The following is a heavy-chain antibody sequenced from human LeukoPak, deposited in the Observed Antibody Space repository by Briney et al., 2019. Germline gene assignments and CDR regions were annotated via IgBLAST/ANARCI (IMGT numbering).Heavy chain of an antibody. J-gene: IGHJ6*03. Sequence: SEALSVTCAVSGGSICVYYGSWVREPAGRGLGCICRIKNSVDRKYNPSLESRVTISVDTTKNQFSLKLTSVTAADTAVYYCARLVTASGSYSYYYYYMDVWGKGTTVTVSS. CDR2: IKNSVDR. CDR3: ARLVTASGSYSYYYYYMDV. D-gene: IGHD1-26*01. CDR1: GGSICVYY. V-gene: IGHV4-59*10.